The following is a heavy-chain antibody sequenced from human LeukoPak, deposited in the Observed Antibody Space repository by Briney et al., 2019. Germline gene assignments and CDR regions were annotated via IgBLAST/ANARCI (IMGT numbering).Heavy chain of an antibody. CDR3: AHGAMYQLDY. V-gene: IGHV3-23*01. CDR2: IIGGAGST. Sequence: GGTLRLSCAASGFSFSSHGMSWVRQAPGKGLEWVSGIIGGAGSTYYADSVKGRFTISGDNSKNTLFLQMNSLRAEDTAVYYCAHGAMYQLDYWGQGTLVTVSS. J-gene: IGHJ4*02. D-gene: IGHD2-2*01. CDR1: GFSFSSHG.